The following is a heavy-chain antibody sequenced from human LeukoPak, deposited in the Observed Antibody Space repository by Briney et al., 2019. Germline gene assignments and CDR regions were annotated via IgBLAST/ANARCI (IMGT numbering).Heavy chain of an antibody. V-gene: IGHV3-21*01. CDR2: ISTSSRYI. Sequence: PGGSLRLSCAPSGFILSTYTMNWVRQAPGKGLEWVSSISTSSRYIYYADSVKGRFTISRDNAKTSLYLQMNSLRAEDTAVYYCAPLGVLISGYRAFDIWGQGTMVAVSS. CDR1: GFILSTYT. J-gene: IGHJ3*02. CDR3: APLGVLISGYRAFDI. D-gene: IGHD3-3*01.